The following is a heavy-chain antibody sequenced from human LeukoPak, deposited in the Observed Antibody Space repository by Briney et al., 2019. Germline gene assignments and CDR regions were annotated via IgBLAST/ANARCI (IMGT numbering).Heavy chain of an antibody. CDR2: IGTAGDT. D-gene: IGHD3-10*01. Sequence: PGGSLRLSCAASGFTFSSYDMHWVRQATGKGLEWVSAIGTAGDTYYPGSVKGRSTISRENAKNSLYLQMNSLRAGDTAVYYCARGRLLWFGELKGMDVWGKGTTVTVSS. CDR3: ARGRLLWFGELKGMDV. CDR1: GFTFSSYD. J-gene: IGHJ6*03. V-gene: IGHV3-13*01.